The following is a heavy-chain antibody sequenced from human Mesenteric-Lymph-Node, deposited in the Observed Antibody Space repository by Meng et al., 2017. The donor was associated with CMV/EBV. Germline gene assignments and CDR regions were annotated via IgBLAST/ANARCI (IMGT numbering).Heavy chain of an antibody. CDR3: ARPTRDYYDSSGSYYQDYFDY. CDR1: GYTFTSYG. D-gene: IGHD3-22*01. Sequence: SVKVSCKASGYTFTSYGISWVRQAPGQGLEWMGGIIPIFGTANYAQKFQGRVTITTDESTSTAYMELSSLRSEDTAVYYCARPTRDYYDSSGSYYQDYFDYWGQGTLVTVSS. V-gene: IGHV1-69*05. J-gene: IGHJ4*02. CDR2: IIPIFGTA.